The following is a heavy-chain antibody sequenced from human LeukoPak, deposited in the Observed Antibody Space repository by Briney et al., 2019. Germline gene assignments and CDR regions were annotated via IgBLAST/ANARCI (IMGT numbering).Heavy chain of an antibody. CDR1: GGSFSGYY. D-gene: IGHD3-9*01. CDR2: INHSGST. J-gene: IGHJ6*04. Sequence: SETLSLTCAVYGGSFSGYYWSWIRQPPRKGLEWIGEINHSGSTNYNPSPTSRATISVDTSKNQFSLKLSSVTAADTAVYYCASRSALTGYLYYYYGMDVWGKGTTVTVSS. CDR3: ASRSALTGYLYYYYGMDV. V-gene: IGHV4-34*01.